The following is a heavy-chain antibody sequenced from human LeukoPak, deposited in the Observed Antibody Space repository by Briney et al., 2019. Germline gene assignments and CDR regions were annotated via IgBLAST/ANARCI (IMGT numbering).Heavy chain of an antibody. V-gene: IGHV4-30-4*07. Sequence: PSETLSLTCAVSGGSISSGGYFWSWIRQPPGKGLEWIGYIYYSGSTYYNPSLKSRVTISVDTSKNQFSLKLSSVTAADTAVYYCASGTPARAARGAFDIWGQGTMVTVSS. J-gene: IGHJ3*02. CDR2: IYYSGST. CDR1: GGSISSGGYF. D-gene: IGHD6-6*01. CDR3: ASGTPARAARGAFDI.